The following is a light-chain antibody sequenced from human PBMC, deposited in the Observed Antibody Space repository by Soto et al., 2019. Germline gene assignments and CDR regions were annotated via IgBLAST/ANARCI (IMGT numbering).Light chain of an antibody. CDR2: AAS. CDR1: QSISRY. V-gene: IGKV1-39*01. Sequence: DIQMTQSPSSLSASVGDRVTITCRASQSISRYLNLYQPKRGKAPALLIYAASSLQSGVPSRSSGSGSGTDFTLTISSLQPDDFATYYCQQYDSYPYTFGQGTK. CDR3: QQYDSYPYT. J-gene: IGKJ2*01.